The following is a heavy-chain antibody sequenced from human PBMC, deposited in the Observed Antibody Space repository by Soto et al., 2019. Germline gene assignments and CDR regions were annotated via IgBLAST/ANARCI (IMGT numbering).Heavy chain of an antibody. V-gene: IGHV3-72*01. CDR1: GFTFSDHY. D-gene: IGHD1-7*01. Sequence: EVQLVESGGDLVQPGWSLRLSCAVSGFTFSDHYMDWVRQAPGKGLEWVGSIRNRANSYTTDYAASVKGRFTISRDDSKNSLYIQMNSLKTEDTAMYYCARRITGTPPADGGSWGQGTLVTVSS. CDR2: IRNRANSYTT. CDR3: ARRITGTPPADGGS. J-gene: IGHJ5*02.